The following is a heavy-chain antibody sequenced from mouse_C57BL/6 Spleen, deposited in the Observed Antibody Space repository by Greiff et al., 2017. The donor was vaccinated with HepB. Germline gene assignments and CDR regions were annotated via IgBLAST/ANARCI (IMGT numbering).Heavy chain of an antibody. D-gene: IGHD1-1*01. Sequence: DVKLVESGPGLVKPSQSLSLTCSVTGYSITSGYYWNWIRQFPGNKLEWMGYISYDGSNNYNPSLKNRISITRDTSKNQFFLKLNSVTTEDTATYYCASPITTVVATDFDVWGTGTTVTVSS. V-gene: IGHV3-6*01. J-gene: IGHJ1*03. CDR3: ASPITTVVATDFDV. CDR1: GYSITSGYY. CDR2: ISYDGSN.